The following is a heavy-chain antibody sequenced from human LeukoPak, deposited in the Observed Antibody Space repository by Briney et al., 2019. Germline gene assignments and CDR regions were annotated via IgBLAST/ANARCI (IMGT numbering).Heavy chain of an antibody. CDR1: GYTFTSYD. Sequence: PGASVKVSCKASGYTFTSYDINWVRQATGQGLEWMGWMNPNSGNTGYAQKFQGRVTMTRNTSISTAYMELSSLRSEDTAVYYCARGAGDGYFDWLPYYYYYYGMDVWGQGTTVTVSS. J-gene: IGHJ6*02. V-gene: IGHV1-8*01. CDR3: ARGAGDGYFDWLPYYYYYYGMDV. CDR2: MNPNSGNT. D-gene: IGHD3-9*01.